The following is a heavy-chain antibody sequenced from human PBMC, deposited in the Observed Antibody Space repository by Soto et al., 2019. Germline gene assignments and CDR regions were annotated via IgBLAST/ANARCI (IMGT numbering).Heavy chain of an antibody. D-gene: IGHD3-22*01. CDR3: ARDAAFINSGFFDA. CDR2: ISDSGSSI. J-gene: IGHJ5*02. V-gene: IGHV3-11*01. Sequence: GGSLRLSCAASGFTFSDYYMSWIRQAPGKGLEWVSYISDSGSSIFYADSVKGRFTISRDSARKSLYLHMNSLRVEDTAVYYCARDAAFINSGFFDAWGQGTLVTVSS. CDR1: GFTFSDYY.